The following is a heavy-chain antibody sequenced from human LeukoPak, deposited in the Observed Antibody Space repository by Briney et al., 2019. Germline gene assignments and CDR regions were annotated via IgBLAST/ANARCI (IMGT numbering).Heavy chain of an antibody. J-gene: IGHJ4*02. CDR3: ANLGAVAGQRYFDY. D-gene: IGHD6-19*01. Sequence: GGSLRLSCAASGFTFSSYAMSWVRQAPGKGLEWVSAISGSGGSTYYADSAKGRFTISRDNSKNTPYLQMNSLRAEDTAVYYCANLGAVAGQRYFDYWGQGTLVTVSS. CDR2: ISGSGGST. CDR1: GFTFSSYA. V-gene: IGHV3-23*01.